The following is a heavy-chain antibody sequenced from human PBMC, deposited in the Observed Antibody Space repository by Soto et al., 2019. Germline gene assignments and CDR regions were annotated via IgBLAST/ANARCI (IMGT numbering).Heavy chain of an antibody. Sequence: VQLVESGGGLVQPGGSLRLSCAVSGFTLSDHYMDWVRQAPGKGLEWIGRTGNRANNYPTEYAASVADRFTVSRDDSKSSVYLQMDSLRTDDTAVYFCTTTRGTGSYSAFDVWGQGTTVTVSS. J-gene: IGHJ3*01. CDR1: GFTLSDHY. V-gene: IGHV3-72*01. CDR3: TTTRGTGSYSAFDV. D-gene: IGHD1-26*01. CDR2: TGNRANNYPT.